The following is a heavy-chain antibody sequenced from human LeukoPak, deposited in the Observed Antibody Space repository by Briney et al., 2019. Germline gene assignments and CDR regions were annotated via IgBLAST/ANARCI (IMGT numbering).Heavy chain of an antibody. V-gene: IGHV3-7*01. D-gene: IGHD5-24*01. J-gene: IGHJ4*02. CDR3: ARTTDLEMATMGLGY. Sequence: PGGSLRLSCAASGFTFSSYWMSWVRQAPGKGPEWVANIKQDGSEKYYVDSVKGRFTISRDNAKNSLYLQMNSLRAEDTAVYYCARTTDLEMATMGLGYWGQGTLVTVSS. CDR1: GFTFSSYW. CDR2: IKQDGSEK.